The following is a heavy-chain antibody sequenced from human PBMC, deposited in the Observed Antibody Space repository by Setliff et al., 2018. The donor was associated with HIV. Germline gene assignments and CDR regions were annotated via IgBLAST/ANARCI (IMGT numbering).Heavy chain of an antibody. J-gene: IGHJ4*02. CDR3: ARGTLNYLDY. Sequence: PSETLSLTCSVTGDSVNNGGFFWNWIRQTPGKGLEWIGNVYYRGNTKYNPSLKSRVTLSVDTSKNQFDLKVNSVTAADTAVYYCARGTLNYLDYWGQGALVTVSS. V-gene: IGHV4-61*08. CDR2: VYYRGNT. CDR1: GDSVNNGGFF. D-gene: IGHD2-8*01.